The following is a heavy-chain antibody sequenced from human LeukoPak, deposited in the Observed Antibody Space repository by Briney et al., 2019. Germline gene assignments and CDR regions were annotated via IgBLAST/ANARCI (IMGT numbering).Heavy chain of an antibody. D-gene: IGHD1-26*01. CDR2: IRYDGSNK. V-gene: IGHV3-30*02. CDR1: GFTFSSYG. CDR3: ARGSTIYYYYYMDV. Sequence: PGGSLRLSCAATGFTFSSYGRHWVRQAPGKGLEWVAFIRYDGSNKYYADSVKGRFTISRDNSKNTPYLQMNSLRAEDTAVYYCARGSTIYYYYYMDVWGKGTTVTVSS. J-gene: IGHJ6*03.